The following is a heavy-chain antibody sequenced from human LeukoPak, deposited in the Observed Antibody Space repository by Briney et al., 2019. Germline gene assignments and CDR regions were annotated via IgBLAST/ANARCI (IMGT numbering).Heavy chain of an antibody. CDR3: ARIRSYYGSGSYKSPLYYYYMDV. CDR1: GYTFTSYG. J-gene: IGHJ6*03. CDR2: ISAYNGNT. V-gene: IGHV1-18*01. D-gene: IGHD3-10*01. Sequence: ASVKVSCKASGYTFTSYGISWVRQAPGQGLEWMGSISAYNGNTNYAQKLQGRVTMTTDTSTSTAYMELRSLRSDDTAVYYCARIRSYYGSGSYKSPLYYYYMDVWGKGTTVTISS.